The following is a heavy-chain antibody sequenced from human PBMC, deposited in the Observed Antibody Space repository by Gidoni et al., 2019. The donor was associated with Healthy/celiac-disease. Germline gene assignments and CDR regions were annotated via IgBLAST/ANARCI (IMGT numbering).Heavy chain of an antibody. D-gene: IGHD3-3*01. J-gene: IGHJ1*01. Sequence: EVQLVESGGGLVQPGGSLRLSCAASGFTVSSNYMSWVRQAPGKGLEWVSVISSGGSTYYADSVKGRFTISRDNSKNTLYLQMNSLRAEDTAVYYCARDHYDFWSGYAEYFQHWGQGTLVTVSS. CDR3: ARDHYDFWSGYAEYFQH. CDR2: ISSGGST. CDR1: GFTVSSNY. V-gene: IGHV3-66*01.